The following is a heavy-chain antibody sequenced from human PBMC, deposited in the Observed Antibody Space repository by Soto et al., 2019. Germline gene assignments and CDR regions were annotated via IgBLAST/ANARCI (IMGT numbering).Heavy chain of an antibody. D-gene: IGHD5-12*01. CDR2: IFSSGST. V-gene: IGHV4-4*07. CDR3: AREGSYSAYNFAHGIQLWSFDF. J-gene: IGHJ4*02. Sequence: SETLSLTCTVSGGSINTFYWSWVRQPAGKGLEWIGRIFSSGSTSFNPSLESRVAMSVDTSKNHFSLNMSSVTAADMAVYYCAREGSYSAYNFAHGIQLWSFDFWGQGALVTVSS. CDR1: GGSINTFY.